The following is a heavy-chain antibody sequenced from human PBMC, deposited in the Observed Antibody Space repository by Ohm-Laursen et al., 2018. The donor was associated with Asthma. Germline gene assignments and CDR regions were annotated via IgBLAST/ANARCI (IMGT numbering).Heavy chain of an antibody. V-gene: IGHV4-59*01. D-gene: IGHD2-21*02. CDR2: IHDSGNT. CDR3: ARGVVSRTAPNWFDP. Sequence: TLSLTCDVSGGSINNFYWHWIRQPPGKGLEWIGYIHDSGNTQYNPSLKSRVTISLDTSKRQFSLSLNSASAADTAVYYCARGVVSRTAPNWFDPWGQGTLVTVSS. J-gene: IGHJ5*02. CDR1: GGSINNFY.